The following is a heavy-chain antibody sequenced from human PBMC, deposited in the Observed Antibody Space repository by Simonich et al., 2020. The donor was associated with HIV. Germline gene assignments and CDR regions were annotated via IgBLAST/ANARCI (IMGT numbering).Heavy chain of an antibody. CDR1: GGTFSSFA. V-gene: IGHV1-69*13. D-gene: IGHD3-10*01. J-gene: IGHJ4*02. CDR2: IIPSFGTA. Sequence: QVQLVQSGAEVKKPGSSVKVSCKASGGTFSSFAISWVRQAPGLGLESVGGIIPSFGTANYAQKFQGRVMITADESTSTAYMELSSLRSEDTGIYYCARKGGGRGVYYFDYWGQGTLVTVSS. CDR3: ARKGGGRGVYYFDY.